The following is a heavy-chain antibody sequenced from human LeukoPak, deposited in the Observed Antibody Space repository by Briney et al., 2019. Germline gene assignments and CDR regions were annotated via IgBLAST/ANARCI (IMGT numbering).Heavy chain of an antibody. CDR1: GYTFTSYG. J-gene: IGHJ4*02. Sequence: GASVKVSCKASGYTFTSYGISWVRQAPGQGLEWMGWISAYNGNTNYAQKLQGRVTMTTDTSTSTAYMELRSLRSDDTAVYYCARDVGLLWFGEQRYFDYWGQGTLVTVSS. CDR2: ISAYNGNT. D-gene: IGHD3-10*01. V-gene: IGHV1-18*01. CDR3: ARDVGLLWFGEQRYFDY.